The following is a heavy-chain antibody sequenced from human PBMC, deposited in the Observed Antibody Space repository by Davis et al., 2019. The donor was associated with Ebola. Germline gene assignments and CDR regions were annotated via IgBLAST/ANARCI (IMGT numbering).Heavy chain of an antibody. CDR1: GFTFSSYA. Sequence: GESLKISCAASGFTFSSYAMHWVRQAPGKGLEWVAVISYDGSNKYYADSVKGRFTISRDNSKNTLYLQMNSLRAEDTAVYYCARGGGYYDSSGYINWGQGTLVTVSS. CDR2: ISYDGSNK. J-gene: IGHJ4*02. V-gene: IGHV3-30-3*01. CDR3: ARGGGYYDSSGYIN. D-gene: IGHD3-22*01.